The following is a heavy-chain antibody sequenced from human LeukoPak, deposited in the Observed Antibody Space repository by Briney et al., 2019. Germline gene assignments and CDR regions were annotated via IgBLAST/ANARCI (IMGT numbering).Heavy chain of an antibody. CDR1: GFSFSSGGVG. CDR2: IYENDEK. Sequence: SGPTLVNPTQTLTLTCTFSGFSFSSGGVGVGWSRQPPGGALEWLGVIYENDEKLYSSSLHNRLSITKDTSKNQVVLTMANMDPVDTATYYCAHRHRGVASDIWGHGTLVTVSS. CDR3: AHRHRGVASDI. V-gene: IGHV2-5*01. J-gene: IGHJ3*02. D-gene: IGHD2-15*01.